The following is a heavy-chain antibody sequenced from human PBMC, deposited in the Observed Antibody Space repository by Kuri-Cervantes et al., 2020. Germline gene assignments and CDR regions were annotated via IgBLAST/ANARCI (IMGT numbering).Heavy chain of an antibody. J-gene: IGHJ4*02. D-gene: IGHD6-19*01. CDR2: INHSGST. V-gene: IGHV4-39*07. Sequence: GSLRLSCSVSGGSITSISHYWGWIRQPPGKGLEWIGEINHSGSTNYNPSLKSRVTISVDTSKNQFSLKLSSVTAADTAVYYCARGGIAVAAPFDYWGQGTLVTVSS. CDR3: ARGGIAVAAPFDY. CDR1: GGSITSISHY.